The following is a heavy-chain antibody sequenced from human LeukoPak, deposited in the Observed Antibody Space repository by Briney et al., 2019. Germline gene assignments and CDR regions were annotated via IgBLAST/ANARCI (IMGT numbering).Heavy chain of an antibody. CDR1: GGSFSGYY. J-gene: IGHJ6*02. CDR3: ARGAYGTTVTTYYYYYGMDV. CDR2: INHSGST. D-gene: IGHD4-11*01. V-gene: IGHV4-34*01. Sequence: SETLSLTCAVYGGSFSGYYWSWIRQPPGKGLEWIGEINHSGSTNYNPSLKSRVTISVDTSKNQFSLKLSSVTAADTAVYYCARGAYGTTVTTYYYYYGMDVWGQGTTVTVSS.